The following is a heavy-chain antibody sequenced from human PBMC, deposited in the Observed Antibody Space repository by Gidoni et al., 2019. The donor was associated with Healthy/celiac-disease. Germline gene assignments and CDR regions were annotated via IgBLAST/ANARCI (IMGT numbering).Heavy chain of an antibody. J-gene: IGHJ4*02. CDR1: SYG. CDR3: AKDLQAPRPGS. D-gene: IGHD6-6*01. V-gene: IGHV3-30*18. CDR2: ISYDGSNK. Sequence: SYGMHWVRQAPGKGLEWVAVISYDGSNKYYADPVKGRFTISRDNSKNTLYLQMNSLRAEDTAVYYCAKDLQAPRPGSWGQGTLVTVSS.